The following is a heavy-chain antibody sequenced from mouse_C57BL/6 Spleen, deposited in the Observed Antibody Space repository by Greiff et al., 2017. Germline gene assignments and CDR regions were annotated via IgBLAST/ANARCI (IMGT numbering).Heavy chain of an antibody. CDR2: IDPSDSYT. V-gene: IGHV1-50*01. D-gene: IGHD1-1*01. CDR3: SNFYGSSPLWYFEV. CDR1: GYTFTSYW. Sequence: QVQLQQPGAELVKPGASVKLSCKASGYTFTSYWMQWVKQRPGQGLEWIGEIDPSDSYTNYNQKFKGKATLTVDTSSSTAYMQLRSLTSEDSAVYYCSNFYGSSPLWYFEVWGTGTTVTVSS. J-gene: IGHJ1*03.